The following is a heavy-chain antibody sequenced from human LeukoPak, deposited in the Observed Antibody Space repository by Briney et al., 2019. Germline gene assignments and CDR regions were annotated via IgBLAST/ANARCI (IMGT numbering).Heavy chain of an antibody. D-gene: IGHD1-1*01. V-gene: IGHV3-15*01. CDR3: AKGHSAHGTGFDC. CDR2: IKSKTDGGTT. CDR1: GFTFSNAW. Sequence: GGSLRLSCAASGFTFSNAWMSWVRQAPGKGLEWVGRIKSKTDGGTTDYAAPVKGRFTISRDDSQNTLHLQMNSLKTEDTAVYYCAKGHSAHGTGFDCWGQGTLVTVSS. J-gene: IGHJ4*02.